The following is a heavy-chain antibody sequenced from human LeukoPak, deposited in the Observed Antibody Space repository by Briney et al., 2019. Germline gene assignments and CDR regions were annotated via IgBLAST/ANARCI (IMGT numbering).Heavy chain of an antibody. CDR3: AREEGEYCSSTSCWNWFDP. V-gene: IGHV1-69*04. Sequence: SVKVSCKASGGTFSSYAISWVRQAPGQGLEWMGRIIPIVGLANYAQKFQGRVTITADTSTNTAYMELSSLRSDDTAVYYCAREEGEYCSSTSCWNWFDPWGQGTLVTVSS. J-gene: IGHJ5*02. CDR2: IIPIVGLA. CDR1: GGTFSSYA. D-gene: IGHD2-2*01.